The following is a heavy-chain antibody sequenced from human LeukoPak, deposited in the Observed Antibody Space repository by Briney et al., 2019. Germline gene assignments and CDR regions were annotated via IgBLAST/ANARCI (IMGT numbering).Heavy chain of an antibody. J-gene: IGHJ4*02. CDR3: AKRASGSGTSLYYFDY. CDR2: ISNSGGST. V-gene: IGHV3-23*01. CDR1: GFTFSSYA. Sequence: GGSLRLSCAASGFTFSSYAMSWVRQAPGRGLEWVSVISNSGGSTFYADSVKGRFTISRDNSKNTLYLQMNSLRAEDTAVYYCAKRASGSGTSLYYFDYWGQGTLVTVSS. D-gene: IGHD3-10*01.